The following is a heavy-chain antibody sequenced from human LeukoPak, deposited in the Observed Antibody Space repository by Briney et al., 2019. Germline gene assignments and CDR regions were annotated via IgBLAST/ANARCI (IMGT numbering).Heavy chain of an antibody. Sequence: GASVKVSCKASGGIFSSYAISWVRQAPGQGLEWMGGIIPIFGTVNYAQKFQGRVTITADESTSTAYMELSSLRSEDTAVYYCATCARNFYCYRFDYWGQGTLVTVSS. J-gene: IGHJ4*02. D-gene: IGHD2-2*02. CDR3: ATCARNFYCYRFDY. V-gene: IGHV1-69*13. CDR2: IIPIFGTV. CDR1: GGIFSSYA.